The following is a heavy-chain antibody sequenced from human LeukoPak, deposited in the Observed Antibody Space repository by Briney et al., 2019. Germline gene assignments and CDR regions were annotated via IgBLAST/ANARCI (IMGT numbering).Heavy chain of an antibody. CDR2: IYYSGST. D-gene: IGHD5-24*01. J-gene: IGHJ5*02. CDR1: GGSISSGGYY. V-gene: IGHV4-31*03. Sequence: SETLSLTCTVSGGSISSGGYYWSWIRQHPGKGLEWIGYIYYSGSTYYSPSLKSRVTISVDTSKNQFSLKLSSVTAADTAVYYCARDGRWLQLEDWFDPWGQGTLVTVSS. CDR3: ARDGRWLQLEDWFDP.